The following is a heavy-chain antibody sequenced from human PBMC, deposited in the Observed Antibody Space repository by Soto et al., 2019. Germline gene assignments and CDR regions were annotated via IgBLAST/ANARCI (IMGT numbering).Heavy chain of an antibody. CDR1: GFTFISYA. V-gene: IGHV3-23*01. D-gene: IGHD1-20*01. J-gene: IGHJ4*02. Sequence: EVQLLESGGGLVQPGGSLRLSCAASGFTFISYAMTWVRQAPGKGLEWVAGISGSGDSTYYADSVKGRFTISRDNPKNTLYLLINSLRAEDTAVYYCAAFYNWNVGGDYWGQGTLVTVSS. CDR3: AAFYNWNVGGDY. CDR2: ISGSGDST.